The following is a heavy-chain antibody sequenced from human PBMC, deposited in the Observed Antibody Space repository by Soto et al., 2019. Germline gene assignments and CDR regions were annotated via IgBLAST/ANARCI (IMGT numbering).Heavy chain of an antibody. D-gene: IGHD6-13*01. CDR2: IYYSGST. J-gene: IGHJ5*02. CDR1: GGSISSYY. Sequence: PSETLSLTCTVSGGSISSYYWSWIRQPPGKGLEWIGYIYYSGSTNYNPSLKSRVTISVDTSKNQFSLKLSSVTAADTAVYYCARGRIAAAGTRFDPWGQGTLVTV. CDR3: ARGRIAAAGTRFDP. V-gene: IGHV4-59*01.